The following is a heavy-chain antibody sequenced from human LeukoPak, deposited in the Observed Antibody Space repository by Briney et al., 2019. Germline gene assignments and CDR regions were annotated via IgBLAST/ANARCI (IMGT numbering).Heavy chain of an antibody. D-gene: IGHD6-6*01. CDR3: ARSYSSSSYFDY. CDR2: IYHSGST. J-gene: IGHJ4*02. CDR1: GGSISSGGYY. Sequence: SETLSLTCTVSGGSISSGGYYWSWIRQPPGKGLEWIGYIYHSGSTYYNPSLKSRVTISVDRSKNQFSLKLSPVTAADTAVYYCARSYSSSSYFDYWGQGTLVTVSS. V-gene: IGHV4-30-2*01.